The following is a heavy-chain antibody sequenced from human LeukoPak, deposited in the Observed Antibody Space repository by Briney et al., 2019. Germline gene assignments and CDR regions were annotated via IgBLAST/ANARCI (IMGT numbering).Heavy chain of an antibody. Sequence: SLKLSCAASGFTFSGSAMHWVRQAPGKGLEWVAVIWYDGSNKYYADSVKGRFTISRDNSKNTLYLQMNSLRAEDTAVYYCARDYLGMDVWGQGTTVTVSS. CDR3: ARDYLGMDV. CDR1: GFTFSGSA. J-gene: IGHJ6*02. V-gene: IGHV3-33*08. CDR2: IWYDGSNK.